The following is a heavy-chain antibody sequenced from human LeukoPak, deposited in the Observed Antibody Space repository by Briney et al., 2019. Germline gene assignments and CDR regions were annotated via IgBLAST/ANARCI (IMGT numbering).Heavy chain of an antibody. D-gene: IGHD5-12*01. CDR2: IYYSGST. V-gene: IGHV4-39*01. CDR1: GGSISSSSYY. CDR3: AKQNSGYDTWGFYFDY. J-gene: IGHJ4*02. Sequence: PSETLSLTCTVSGGSISSSSYYWGWIRQPPGKGLEWIGSIYYSGSTYYNPSLKSRLTISVDTSNNQFSLRLRSVSAADTAVYYCAKQNSGYDTWGFYFDYWGQGTLVTVSS.